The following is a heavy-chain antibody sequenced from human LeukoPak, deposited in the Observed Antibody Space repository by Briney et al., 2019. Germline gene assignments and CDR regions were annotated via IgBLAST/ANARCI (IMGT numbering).Heavy chain of an antibody. V-gene: IGHV3-64*04. CDR1: GFVFSIYT. CDR3: ARDLSSPGIVGATEEY. D-gene: IGHD1-26*01. CDR2: ISGSGNGGSI. J-gene: IGHJ4*02. Sequence: GGSLRLSCSASGFVFSIYTMYWVRQAPGKGPEYVSTISGSGNGGSIYYADSVKGRFTISRDNSKNTLYLQMNSLRAEDTAVYYCARDLSSPGIVGATEEYWGQGTLVTVSS.